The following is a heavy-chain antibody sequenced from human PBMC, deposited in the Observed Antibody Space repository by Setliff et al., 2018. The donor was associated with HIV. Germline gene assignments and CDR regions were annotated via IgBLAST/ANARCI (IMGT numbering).Heavy chain of an antibody. Sequence: PSETLPLTCTVSGGSISSTNYFWGWIRQPPGKGLEWIGTIYYHGSTYYNPSLKSRVTISIDTSKNQFSLQLTSVTAADTAVYYCVNPSGAMGDFDSWGQGTLVTVSS. J-gene: IGHJ4*02. CDR3: VNPSGAMGDFDS. CDR1: GGSISSTNYF. V-gene: IGHV4-39*01. CDR2: IYYHGST. D-gene: IGHD3-16*01.